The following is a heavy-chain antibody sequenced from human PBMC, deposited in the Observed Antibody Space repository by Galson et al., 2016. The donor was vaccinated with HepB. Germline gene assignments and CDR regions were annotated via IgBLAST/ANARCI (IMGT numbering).Heavy chain of an antibody. CDR2: IYYSGST. J-gene: IGHJ5*02. D-gene: IGHD1-14*01. CDR3: ARHYRMGGFDP. V-gene: IGHV4-39*01. Sequence: SETLSLTCTVSGGSISSSSYYWGWIRQPPGKGLEWIGSIYYSGSTYYNPSLKSRVTISVDTSKNQFSLKLSSVTAADTAVYYCARHYRMGGFDPWGQGTLVTVSS. CDR1: GGSISSSSYY.